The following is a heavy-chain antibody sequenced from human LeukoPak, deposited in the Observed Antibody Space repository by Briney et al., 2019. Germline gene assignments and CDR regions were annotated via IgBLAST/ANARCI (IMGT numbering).Heavy chain of an antibody. J-gene: IGHJ4*02. CDR1: DYTFTSYG. CDR2: ISAYNGNT. Sequence: GASVKVPCKASDYTFTSYGISWVRQAPGQGLEWMGWISAYNGNTNYAQKLQGRVTMTTDTSTSTAYMELSSLRSEDTAVYYCARDLFKHGDYFEVVDYWGQGTLVTVSS. CDR3: ARDLFKHGDYFEVVDY. D-gene: IGHD4-17*01. V-gene: IGHV1-18*01.